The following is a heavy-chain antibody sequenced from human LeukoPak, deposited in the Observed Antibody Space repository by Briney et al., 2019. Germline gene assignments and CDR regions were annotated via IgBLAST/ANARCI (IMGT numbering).Heavy chain of an antibody. J-gene: IGHJ5*02. V-gene: IGHV1-2*02. CDR1: GYTFTGYY. CDR3: ARDYPDYDFWSGYYFRFDP. D-gene: IGHD3-3*01. CDR2: INPNSGGT. Sequence: ASVKVSCKPSGYTFTGYYMHWVREAPGQGLEWMGWINPNSGGTNYAQKFQGRVTMTRDTSISTAYMELSRLRSDDTALYYCARDYPDYDFWSGYYFRFDPWGQGTLVTVSS.